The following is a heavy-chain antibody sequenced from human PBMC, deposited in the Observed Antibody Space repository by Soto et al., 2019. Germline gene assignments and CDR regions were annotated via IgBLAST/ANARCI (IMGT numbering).Heavy chain of an antibody. CDR2: IYSGGST. CDR1: GFTVSSNY. V-gene: IGHV3-66*01. D-gene: IGHD3-3*01. CDR3: ASTHPRYYDLGSGYPTTYYYGIDV. Sequence: GSLRLSCAASGFTVSSNYMSWVRQAPGKGLEWVSVIYSGGSTYYADSVKGRFTISRDNSKNTLYLQMNSLRAEDTAVYYCASTHPRYYDLGSGYPTTYYYGIDVWGQGTTVTVSS. J-gene: IGHJ6*01.